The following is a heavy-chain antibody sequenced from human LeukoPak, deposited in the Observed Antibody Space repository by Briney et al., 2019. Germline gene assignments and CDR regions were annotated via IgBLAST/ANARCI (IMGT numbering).Heavy chain of an antibody. J-gene: IGHJ4*02. V-gene: IGHV4-34*01. CDR1: GGSFSGYY. CDR2: INHSGST. CDR3: ARGRLGGYSYGTFFDY. D-gene: IGHD5-18*01. Sequence: SETLSLTCAVYGGSFSGYYWSWIRQPPGKGLEWIGEINHSGSTNYNPSLKSRVTISVDTSENQFSLKLSSVTAADTAVYYCARGRLGGYSYGTFFDYWGQGTLVTVSS.